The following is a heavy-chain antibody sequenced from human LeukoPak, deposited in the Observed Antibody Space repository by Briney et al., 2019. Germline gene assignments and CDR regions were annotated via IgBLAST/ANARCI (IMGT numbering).Heavy chain of an antibody. CDR3: AREGYYDFWSGYPYDV. CDR2: IYYSGST. V-gene: IGHV4-59*01. Sequence: PSETLSLTCTVSGGSISSYYWSWIRQPPGKGLEWIGYIYYSGSTNYNPSLKSRVTISVDTSKNQFSLKLSSVTAADTAVYYCAREGYYDFWSGYPYDVWGKGTTVTVSS. CDR1: GGSISSYY. J-gene: IGHJ6*04. D-gene: IGHD3-3*01.